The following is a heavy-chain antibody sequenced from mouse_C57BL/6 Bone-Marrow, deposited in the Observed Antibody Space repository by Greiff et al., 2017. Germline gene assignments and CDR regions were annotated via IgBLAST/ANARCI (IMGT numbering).Heavy chain of an antibody. CDR2: ISYDGSN. Sequence: EVKLMESGPGLVKPSQSLSLTCSVTGYSITSGYYWNWIRQFPGNKLEWMGYISYDGSNNYNPSLKNRISITRDTSKNQFFLKLNSVTTEDTATDYCARDTTVVTYYYAMDYWGQGTSVTVSS. CDR1: GYSITSGYY. J-gene: IGHJ4*01. CDR3: ARDTTVVTYYYAMDY. V-gene: IGHV3-6*01. D-gene: IGHD1-1*01.